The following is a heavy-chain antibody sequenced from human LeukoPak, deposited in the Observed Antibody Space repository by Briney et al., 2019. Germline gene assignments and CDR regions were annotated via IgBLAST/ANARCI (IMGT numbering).Heavy chain of an antibody. CDR3: ARDLDSITMVRVSTWP. CDR2: INPNSGGT. Sequence: ASVTVSCKPSGYTFTGYYMHWVRQAPGQGLEWMGWINPNSGGTNYAQKFQGRVTMTRDTSISTAYMELSRLRSDDTAVYYCARDLDSITMVRVSTWPWGQGTLVTVSS. J-gene: IGHJ5*02. V-gene: IGHV1-2*02. D-gene: IGHD3-10*01. CDR1: GYTFTGYY.